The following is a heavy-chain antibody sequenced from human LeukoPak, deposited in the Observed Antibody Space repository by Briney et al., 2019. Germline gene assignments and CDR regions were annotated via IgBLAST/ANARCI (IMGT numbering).Heavy chain of an antibody. Sequence: PGGSLRLSCAASGFTFSSYSMNWVRQAPGKGLEWVSSISSSSYIYYADSVKGRFTISRDNAKNSLYLQMNSLKTEDTAVYYCTASDHRYCSSISCHFDYWGQGALVTVSS. CDR1: GFTFSSYS. CDR3: TASDHRYCSSISCHFDY. CDR2: ISSSSYI. J-gene: IGHJ4*02. D-gene: IGHD2-2*01. V-gene: IGHV3-21*03.